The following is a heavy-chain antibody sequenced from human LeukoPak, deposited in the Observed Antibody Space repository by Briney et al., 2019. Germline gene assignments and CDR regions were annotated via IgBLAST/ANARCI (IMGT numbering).Heavy chain of an antibody. CDR3: ARDFDYYGSGSYYDY. Sequence: PGGSLRLSCAASGFTFSSYSMNWVRQAPGKGLEWVSSISSSSSYIYYADSVKGRFTISRDNAKNSLYLQMDSLRAGDTAVYYCARDFDYYGSGSYYDYWGQGTLVTVSS. J-gene: IGHJ4*02. V-gene: IGHV3-21*01. CDR1: GFTFSSYS. D-gene: IGHD3-10*01. CDR2: ISSSSSYI.